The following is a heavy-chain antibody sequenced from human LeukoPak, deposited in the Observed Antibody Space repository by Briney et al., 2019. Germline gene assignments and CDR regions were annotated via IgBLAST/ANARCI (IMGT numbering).Heavy chain of an antibody. J-gene: IGHJ4*02. Sequence: GGSLRLSCAASGFTFTTYSMNWVRQAPGKGLEWVSSITSSSTSMYYADSVKGRFTISRDNSKNTLYLQMNSLRAEDTAVYYCARGSNYYDSSGYYSNWGQGTLVTVSS. V-gene: IGHV3-21*01. D-gene: IGHD3-22*01. CDR1: GFTFTTYS. CDR3: ARGSNYYDSSGYYSN. CDR2: ITSSSTSM.